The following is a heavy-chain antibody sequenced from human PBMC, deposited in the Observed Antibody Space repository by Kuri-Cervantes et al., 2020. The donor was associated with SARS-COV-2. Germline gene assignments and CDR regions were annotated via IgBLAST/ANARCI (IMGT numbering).Heavy chain of an antibody. CDR1: GFTFRSYA. CDR3: ALEIMSFFGMDV. Sequence: GESLKISCAASGFTFRSYAMTWVRQAPGKGLEWVSVISGSSETIHYADSVQGRFTISRDNSKKMLYLQKKSLRAEDTATYHCALEIMSFFGMDVWGQGTTVTVSS. CDR2: ISGSSETI. J-gene: IGHJ6*02. V-gene: IGHV3-23*01. D-gene: IGHD2-8*01.